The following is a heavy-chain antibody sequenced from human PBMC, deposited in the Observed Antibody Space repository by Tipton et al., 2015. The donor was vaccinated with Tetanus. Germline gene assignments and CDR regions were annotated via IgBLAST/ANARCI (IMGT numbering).Heavy chain of an antibody. CDR3: ARERVNLAVAAGFDY. D-gene: IGHD6-19*01. V-gene: IGHV4-31*03. CDR2: IYYSGTT. J-gene: IGHJ4*02. Sequence: TLSLTCTVSGGSVSSGGYCWSWIRQHPGKGLEWIGYIYYSGTTYYNPSLKSRVTISVDTSKNQFSLKLSSVTAADTAVYYWARERVNLAVAAGFDYWGQGTLVTVSS. CDR1: GGSVSSGGYC.